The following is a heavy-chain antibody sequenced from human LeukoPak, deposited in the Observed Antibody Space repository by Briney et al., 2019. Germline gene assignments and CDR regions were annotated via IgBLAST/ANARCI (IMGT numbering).Heavy chain of an antibody. Sequence: GASVKVSCKASGYTFTSYGISWVREAPAQGLEWVGWISAYNGNTNYAQKLQGRVTMTTDTSTSTAYMELRSLRSDDTAVYYCARDFDYGDYPDAFHIWGQGTMVTVSS. CDR2: ISAYNGNT. CDR3: ARDFDYGDYPDAFHI. CDR1: GYTFTSYG. V-gene: IGHV1-18*01. J-gene: IGHJ3*02. D-gene: IGHD4-17*01.